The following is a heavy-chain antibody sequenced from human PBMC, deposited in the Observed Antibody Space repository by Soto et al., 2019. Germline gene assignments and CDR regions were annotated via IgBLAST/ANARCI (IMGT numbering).Heavy chain of an antibody. J-gene: IGHJ3*02. CDR2: INAGNGNT. CDR3: ARDSESITIFGVVIHKDDAFDI. D-gene: IGHD3-3*01. V-gene: IGHV1-3*01. Sequence: ASVKVSCKASGYTFTSYAMHWVRQAPGQRLEWMGWINAGNGNTKYSQKFQGRVTITRDTSASTAYMELSSLRSEDTAVYYCARDSESITIFGVVIHKDDAFDIWGQGTMVTV. CDR1: GYTFTSYA.